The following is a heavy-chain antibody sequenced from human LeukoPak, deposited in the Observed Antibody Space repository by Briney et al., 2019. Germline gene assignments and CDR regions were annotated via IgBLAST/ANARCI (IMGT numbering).Heavy chain of an antibody. CDR3: ARAYPGSGWFDP. D-gene: IGHD6-19*01. CDR2: ISSSGSTK. CDR1: GXTFSSYE. J-gene: IGHJ5*02. V-gene: IGHV3-48*03. Sequence: GGSLRLSCAASGXTFSSYEVNWVRQAPGKGLEWVSYISSSGSTKYYADSVKGRFTISRDNAKNSLSLQMNSLRAEDTAVYYCARAYPGSGWFDPWGQGTLVTVSS.